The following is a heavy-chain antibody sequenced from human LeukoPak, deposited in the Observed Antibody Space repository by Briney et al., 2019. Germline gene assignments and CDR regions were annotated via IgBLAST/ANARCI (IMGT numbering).Heavy chain of an antibody. J-gene: IGHJ4*02. D-gene: IGHD5-12*01. Sequence: GASVKVSCKASGYTFTGYYMHWVRQAPGQGLEWMGWINPNSGGTDYAQKSQGRVTMTRDTSISTAYMELSRLRSDDTAVYYCARGGLRLSLYFDYWGQGTLVTVSS. CDR3: ARGGLRLSLYFDY. CDR2: INPNSGGT. CDR1: GYTFTGYY. V-gene: IGHV1-2*02.